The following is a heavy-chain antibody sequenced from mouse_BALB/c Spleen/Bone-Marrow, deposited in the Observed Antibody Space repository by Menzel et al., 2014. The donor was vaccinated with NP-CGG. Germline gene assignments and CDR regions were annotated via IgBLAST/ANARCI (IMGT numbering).Heavy chain of an antibody. Sequence: EVKLVESGGVLVQPGGSLKLSCAASGFTFSRYDMSWVRQTPDKRLELVATINTNGGTTYYPDSVKGRFTISRDNAKSTLYLQMSSLKSADTAIYYCARNRYDWFAYWGQGTLVTVSA. D-gene: IGHD2-14*01. CDR3: ARNRYDWFAY. V-gene: IGHV5-6-3*01. CDR2: INTNGGTT. CDR1: GFTFSRYD. J-gene: IGHJ3*01.